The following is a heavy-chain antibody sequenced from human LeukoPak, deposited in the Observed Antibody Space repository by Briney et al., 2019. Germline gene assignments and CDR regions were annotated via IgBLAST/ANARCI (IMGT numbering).Heavy chain of an antibody. D-gene: IGHD3-10*01. J-gene: IGHJ3*02. Sequence: SETLSLTCTVSGGSISSSSYYWAWIRQPPGKGLEWIGSINYSGSTYYSPSLKSRVTTSVDTSKNQFSLKLTSVTAADTAVYYCARLVRGDAFDIWGQGTMVSVSS. CDR2: INYSGST. CDR1: GGSISSSSYY. V-gene: IGHV4-39*01. CDR3: ARLVRGDAFDI.